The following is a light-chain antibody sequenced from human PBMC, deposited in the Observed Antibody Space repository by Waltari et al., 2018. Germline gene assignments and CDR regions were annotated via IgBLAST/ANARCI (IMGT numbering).Light chain of an antibody. CDR2: GAS. CDR1: QTVSRNQ. J-gene: IGKJ2*01. Sequence: EIVLTQSPGTQSLSPGDRATLSCRASQTVSRNQLAWYQQKPGQAPRLLIYGASDRATGIPDRFSGSGSGTDFSLTINILEPEDFAVYYCQQYGNSPYTLGQGSKLEI. V-gene: IGKV3-20*01. CDR3: QQYGNSPYT.